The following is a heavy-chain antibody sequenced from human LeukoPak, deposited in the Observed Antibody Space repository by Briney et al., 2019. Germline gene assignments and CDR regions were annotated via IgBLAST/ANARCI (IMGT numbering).Heavy chain of an antibody. J-gene: IGHJ4*02. CDR1: GFTFSSYG. D-gene: IGHD3-16*01. V-gene: IGHV3-30*03. Sequence: PGGSLRLSCAASGFTFSSYGMHWVRQAPGKGLEWVAVISYDGSNKYYADSVKGRFTISRDNSKNTLYLQMSSLRAEDTAVYYCATHSGGYWGQGTLVTVSS. CDR2: ISYDGSNK. CDR3: ATHSGGY.